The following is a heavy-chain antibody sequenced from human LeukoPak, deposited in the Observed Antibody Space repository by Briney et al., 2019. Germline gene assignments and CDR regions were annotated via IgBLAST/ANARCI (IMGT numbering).Heavy chain of an antibody. CDR3: VRHDGRGGATMGAFDS. Sequence: SETLSLTCTVSAGSFISSSHHWGWIRQSPGKGLEWIGSVYYGRTTYYDPSLDGRVTVSLDTSANQFSLQLNSVTAADTAVYYCVRHDGRGGATMGAFDSWGQGSLVTVSS. CDR2: VYYGRTT. CDR1: AGSFISSSHH. J-gene: IGHJ5*01. V-gene: IGHV4-39*01. D-gene: IGHD5-12*01.